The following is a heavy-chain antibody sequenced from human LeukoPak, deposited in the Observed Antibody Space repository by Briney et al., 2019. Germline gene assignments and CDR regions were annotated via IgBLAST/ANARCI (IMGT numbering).Heavy chain of an antibody. CDR3: ATQGRYSSGRHGYFDY. Sequence: ASVKVPCKASGGTFSSYAISWVRQAPGQGLEWMGGIIPIFGTANYAQKFQGRVTITTDESTSTAYMELSSLRSEDTAVYYCATQGRYSSGRHGYFDYWGQGTLVTVSS. CDR2: IIPIFGTA. J-gene: IGHJ4*02. V-gene: IGHV1-69*05. CDR1: GGTFSSYA. D-gene: IGHD6-19*01.